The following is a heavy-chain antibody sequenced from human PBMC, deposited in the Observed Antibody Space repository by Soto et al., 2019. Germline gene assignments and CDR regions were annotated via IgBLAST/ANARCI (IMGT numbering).Heavy chain of an antibody. J-gene: IGHJ3*02. D-gene: IGHD3-10*01. CDR2: ISYDGSNK. Sequence: ESGGGVVQPGRSLRLSCAASGFTFSSYGMHCVRQAPGKGLEWVAVISYDGSNKYYADSVKGRFTISRDNSKNTLYLQMNSLRAEDTAVYYCAKGAGYYYGSGSYHDAFDIWGQGTMVTVSS. CDR1: GFTFSSYG. V-gene: IGHV3-30*18. CDR3: AKGAGYYYGSGSYHDAFDI.